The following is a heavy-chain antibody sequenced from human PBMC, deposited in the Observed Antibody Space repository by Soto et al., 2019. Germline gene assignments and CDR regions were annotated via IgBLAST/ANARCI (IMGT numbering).Heavy chain of an antibody. D-gene: IGHD4-17*01. V-gene: IGHV3-23*01. CDR2: ISGNGDST. Sequence: EVQLLESGGGSVQPGGSLRLSCAASGFTFSSYAMSWVRQAPGKGLEWVSAISGNGDSTYYADSVKGRFTISRDNSKNTQYLQMNSLRAEDTAVYYCAKRTVGWDFDLLGRGTLVTVSS. J-gene: IGHJ2*01. CDR1: GFTFSSYA. CDR3: AKRTVGWDFDL.